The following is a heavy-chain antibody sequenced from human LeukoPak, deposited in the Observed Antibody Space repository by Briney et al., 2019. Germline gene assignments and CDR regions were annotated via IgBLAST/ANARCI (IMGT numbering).Heavy chain of an antibody. J-gene: IGHJ4*02. CDR1: GGSISSGGYS. V-gene: IGHV4-30-2*01. CDR3: ARGNSIAARPGAYYFDY. D-gene: IGHD6-6*01. Sequence: PSQTLSLTCAVSGGSISSGGYSWSWIRQPPGKGLEWIGYIYHSGSTYYNPSLKSRVTISVGRSKNQFSLKLSSVTAADTAVYYCARGNSIAARPGAYYFDYWGQGTLVTVSS. CDR2: IYHSGST.